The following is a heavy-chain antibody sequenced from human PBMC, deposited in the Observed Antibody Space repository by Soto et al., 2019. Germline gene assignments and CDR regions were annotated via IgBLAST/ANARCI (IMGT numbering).Heavy chain of an antibody. J-gene: IGHJ4*02. CDR1: GGSISSYY. V-gene: IGHV4-59*01. D-gene: IGHD1-26*01. CDR2: IYYSGST. CDR3: ASLSYRYFDY. Sequence: QVQLQESGPGLVKPSETLSLTCTVSGGSISSYYWSWIRQPPGKGLEWIGYIYYSGSTNYNPSLKSRVTISVDTSKNQFSLKLSSVTAVDTAVYYCASLSYRYFDYWGQGTLVTVSS.